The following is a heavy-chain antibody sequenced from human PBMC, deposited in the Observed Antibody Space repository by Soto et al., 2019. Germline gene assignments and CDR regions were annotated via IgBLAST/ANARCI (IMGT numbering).Heavy chain of an antibody. CDR3: AKDRMIVDPLGFDI. V-gene: IGHV3-23*01. CDR2: ISNSGAVT. CDR1: AFTFRNYG. J-gene: IGHJ3*02. Sequence: PGGSLRLSCAVSAFTFRNYGMSWVRQAPGKGLEWVSSISNSGAVTYYADSAKGRFTSPRDNSENTLHLQMNSLRADDTAVYYWAKDRMIVDPLGFDIWGQGTLVTVSS. D-gene: IGHD3-22*01.